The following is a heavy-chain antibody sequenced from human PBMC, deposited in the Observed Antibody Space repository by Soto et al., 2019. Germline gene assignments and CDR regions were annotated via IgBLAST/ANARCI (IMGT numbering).Heavy chain of an antibody. J-gene: IGHJ4*02. CDR1: GGSIRSSNW. D-gene: IGHD3-10*01. CDR3: ARDLCYGSGR. Sequence: SDTLSLTCTLSGGSIRSSNWLTRVRQPQGKGLEWIGELYHSGSTNYNPSLKSRVTISVDKSSYQFSLKLSLVPAADTAAYYCARDLCYGSGRWGQGTLVTVSS. V-gene: IGHV4-4*02. CDR2: LYHSGST.